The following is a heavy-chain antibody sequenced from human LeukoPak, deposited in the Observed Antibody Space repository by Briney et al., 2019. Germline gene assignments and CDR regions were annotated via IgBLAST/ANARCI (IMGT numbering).Heavy chain of an antibody. Sequence: SETLSLTCTVSGGSISSYYWSWIRQPPGKGLEWIGYIYYSGSTNYNPSLKSRVTISVDTSKNQFSLKLSSVTAADTAVYYCARLLVPTTSFYYYYGMDVWGQGTTVTVSS. CDR2: IYYSGST. V-gene: IGHV4-59*08. CDR1: GGSISSYY. D-gene: IGHD4-17*01. J-gene: IGHJ6*02. CDR3: ARLLVPTTSFYYYYGMDV.